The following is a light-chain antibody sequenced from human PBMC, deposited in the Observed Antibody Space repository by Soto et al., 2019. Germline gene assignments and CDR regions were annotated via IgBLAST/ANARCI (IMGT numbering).Light chain of an antibody. V-gene: IGKV4-1*01. J-gene: IGKJ5*01. CDR2: WAS. Sequence: IVMTQSTDSLAVSLGERATINCKSSQIVLYSSNNKNYLAWYQQKPGQPPKLLIYWASTRESGVPDRFSGSGSGTDFTLTISSLQAEDVAVYYCQQYYSTPITFGQGTRLEIK. CDR1: QIVLYSSNNKNY. CDR3: QQYYSTPIT.